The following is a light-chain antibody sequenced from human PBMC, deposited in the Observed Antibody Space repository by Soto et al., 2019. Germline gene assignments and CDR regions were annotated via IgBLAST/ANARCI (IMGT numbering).Light chain of an antibody. Sequence: DIQMTQSPSTLSASVGDRVTITCRASQSISSWLAWYQQKPGKAPKPLIYDASSLESGVQSRFSGSGSGTEFTLTISSLQPDDFATYYCKQYNSYWGTFGQGTKVDIK. J-gene: IGKJ1*01. CDR2: DAS. V-gene: IGKV1-5*01. CDR3: KQYNSYWGT. CDR1: QSISSW.